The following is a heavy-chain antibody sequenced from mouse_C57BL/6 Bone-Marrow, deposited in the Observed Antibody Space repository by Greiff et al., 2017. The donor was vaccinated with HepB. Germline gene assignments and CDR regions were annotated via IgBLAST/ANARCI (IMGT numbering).Heavy chain of an antibody. Sequence: EVKLVESEGGLVQPGSSMKLSCTASGFTFSDYYMAWVRQVPEKGLEWVANINYDGSSTYYLHSLKSRFIISIDNAKNILYLQMSSLTSEDTATYYCAREWDLAMDYWGQGTSVTVSS. CDR3: AREWDLAMDY. J-gene: IGHJ4*01. CDR2: INYDGSST. D-gene: IGHD4-1*01. CDR1: GFTFSDYY. V-gene: IGHV5-16*01.